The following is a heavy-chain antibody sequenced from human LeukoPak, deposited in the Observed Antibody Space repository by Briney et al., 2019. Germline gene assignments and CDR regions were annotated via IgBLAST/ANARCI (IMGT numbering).Heavy chain of an antibody. CDR2: INHSGST. CDR3: ARVNSEHYYYYMDV. CDR1: GGSFSGYY. D-gene: IGHD5-18*01. J-gene: IGHJ6*03. V-gene: IGHV4-34*01. Sequence: SETLSLTCAVYGGSFSGYYWSWIRQPPGKGLEWIGEINHSGSTNYNPSLKSRATISVDTSKNQFSLKLSSVTAADTAVYYCARVNSEHYYYYMDVWGKGTTVTVSS.